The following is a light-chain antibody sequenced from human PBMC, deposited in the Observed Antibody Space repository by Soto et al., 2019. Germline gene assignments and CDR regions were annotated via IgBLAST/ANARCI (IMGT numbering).Light chain of an antibody. Sequence: QSALTQPASVSGSTGQWITISCTGTSSDVGGYNYVSWYQQHPGKAPKLMIYDVSNRPSGVSNRFSGSKSVNTASLTISGLQAEDEADYYCSSYTSSSTYVFGTGTKLTVL. CDR1: SSDVGGYNY. CDR3: SSYTSSSTYV. J-gene: IGLJ1*01. CDR2: DVS. V-gene: IGLV2-14*01.